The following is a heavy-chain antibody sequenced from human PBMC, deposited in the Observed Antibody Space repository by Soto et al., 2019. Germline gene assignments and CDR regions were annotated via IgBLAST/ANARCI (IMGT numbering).Heavy chain of an antibody. CDR2: LYDVDGS. J-gene: IGHJ3*01. V-gene: IGHV3-53*01. Sequence: GGSLRLSCAAFGLTVSGKKYVAWVRQAPGKGLEWVSALYDVDGSFYADSVKGRFTTSSDSSKTTVYLQMNCLRPDDTAVYYCASWHEREHAYDVWGQGTTVTVS. CDR1: GLTVSGKKY. CDR3: ASWHEREHAYDV. D-gene: IGHD1-1*01.